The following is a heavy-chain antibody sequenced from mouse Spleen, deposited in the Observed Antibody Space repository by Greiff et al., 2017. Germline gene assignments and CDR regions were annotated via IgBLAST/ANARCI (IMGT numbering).Heavy chain of an antibody. V-gene: IGHV1-82*01. CDR2: IYPGDGDT. D-gene: IGHD1-2*01. Sequence: VQLQQSGPELVKPGASVKISCKASGYAFSSSWMNWVKQRPGKGLEWIGRIYPGDGDTNYNGKFKGKATLTADKSSSTAYMQLSSLTSEDSAVYFCASSTATYWYFDVWGAGTTVTVSS. CDR3: ASSTATYWYFDV. J-gene: IGHJ1*01. CDR1: GYAFSSSW.